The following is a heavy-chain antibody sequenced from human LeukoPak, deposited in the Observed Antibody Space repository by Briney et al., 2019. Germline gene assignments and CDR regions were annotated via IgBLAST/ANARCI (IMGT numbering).Heavy chain of an antibody. J-gene: IGHJ4*02. Sequence: GRSLRLSCAASGFTFSSYGMHWVRQAPDKGLEWVAVISNTGSNEYYADSVKGRFTISRDNSNNTLYLQMNSLRAEDTAIYYCARGIGASCYTAGDYWGQGTLVTVSS. D-gene: IGHD2-2*02. V-gene: IGHV3-30*03. CDR3: ARGIGASCYTAGDY. CDR2: ISNTGSNE. CDR1: GFTFSSYG.